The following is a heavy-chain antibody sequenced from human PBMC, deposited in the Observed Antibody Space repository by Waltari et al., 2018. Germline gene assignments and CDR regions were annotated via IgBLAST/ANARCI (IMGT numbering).Heavy chain of an antibody. J-gene: IGHJ4*02. CDR3: AIILTGQDETDY. V-gene: IGHV3-9*01. D-gene: IGHD3-9*01. Sequence: EVQLVESGGGLVQPGRSLRLSCAASGFTFDDYAMHWVRQAPGKGLGWVSGISWNSGSIGDADSVKGRFTISRDNAKNSLYLQMNSLRAEDTALYYCAIILTGQDETDYWGQGTLVIVSS. CDR2: ISWNSGSI. CDR1: GFTFDDYA.